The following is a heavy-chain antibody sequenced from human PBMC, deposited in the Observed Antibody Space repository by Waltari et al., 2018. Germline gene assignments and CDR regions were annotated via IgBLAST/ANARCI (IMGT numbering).Heavy chain of an antibody. CDR3: AKTNYDFSGGDYMDV. D-gene: IGHD3-16*01. V-gene: IGHV3-23*01. CDR2: VRGAGDGI. CDR1: GVSFRNYV. Sequence: EVQLLESGGGLVQPGGSLRLSCVASGVSFRNYVMSWVRQVPGKGLKWGSVVRGAGDGIVYADSVKGRFSISRDNSKNMLSLQMNSLRAEDTAVYYCAKTNYDFSGGDYMDVWGIGTTVTVSS. J-gene: IGHJ6*03.